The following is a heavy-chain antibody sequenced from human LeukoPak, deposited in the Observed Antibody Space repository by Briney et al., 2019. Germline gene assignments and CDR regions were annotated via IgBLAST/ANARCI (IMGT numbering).Heavy chain of an antibody. D-gene: IGHD3-10*01. CDR2: IFNGGST. J-gene: IGHJ4*02. V-gene: IGHV3-53*01. Sequence: PGGSLRLSCAASGFAVSSNHMNWVRQAPGKGLEWVSVIFNGGSTYYADSVKGRFTISRDNAKNTLYLQMNSLRVEDTAVYYCTRGPPDGSGNYYPGDFWGQGTLVTVSS. CDR1: GFAVSSNH. CDR3: TRGPPDGSGNYYPGDF.